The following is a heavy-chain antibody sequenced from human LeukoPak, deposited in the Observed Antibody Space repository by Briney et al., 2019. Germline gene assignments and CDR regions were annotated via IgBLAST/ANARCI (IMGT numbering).Heavy chain of an antibody. CDR3: ARDLGSSSWYDYYFDY. CDR2: INPNSGGT. CDR1: GYTFTGYY. Sequence: ASVKVSCKASGYTFTGYYMHWVRQAPGQGLEWMGRINPNSGGTNYAQKFRGSVTMTRDTSISTAYVELSRLRSDDTAVYYCARDLGSSSWYDYYFDYWGQGTLVTVSS. V-gene: IGHV1-2*06. J-gene: IGHJ4*02. D-gene: IGHD6-13*01.